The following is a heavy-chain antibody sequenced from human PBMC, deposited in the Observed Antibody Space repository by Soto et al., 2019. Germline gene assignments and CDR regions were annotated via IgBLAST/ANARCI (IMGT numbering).Heavy chain of an antibody. D-gene: IGHD6-6*01. CDR1: GGTFSDYA. Sequence: GASVKVSCKASGGTFSDYAVSWLRQAPGQGLEWMGGLIPIFGTTSYPQKFQGRVTITADDFSRTAYMELTRLTSEDTAVYFCASSLGSSSFYIDFWGHGTPVTVSS. CDR3: ASSLGSSSFYIDF. V-gene: IGHV1-69*13. CDR2: LIPIFGTT. J-gene: IGHJ4*03.